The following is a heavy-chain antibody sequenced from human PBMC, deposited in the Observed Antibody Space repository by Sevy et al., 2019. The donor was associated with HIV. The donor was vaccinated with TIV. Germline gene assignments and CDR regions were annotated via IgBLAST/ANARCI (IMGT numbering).Heavy chain of an antibody. Sequence: GGSLRLSCAASGVSLNTYSMNWVRQAPGKGLEWVSSISDTSGYIFYADSVKGRFTNSRDNARNSLYLQMNSLRAEETAVYYCARDAGSGWQKYFDHWGQGTLVTVSS. CDR1: GVSLNTYS. V-gene: IGHV3-21*01. J-gene: IGHJ1*01. CDR2: ISDTSGYI. CDR3: ARDAGSGWQKYFDH. D-gene: IGHD6-19*01.